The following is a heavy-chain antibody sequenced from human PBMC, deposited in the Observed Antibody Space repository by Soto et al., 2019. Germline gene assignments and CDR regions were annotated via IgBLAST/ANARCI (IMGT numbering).Heavy chain of an antibody. CDR2: INSDGSST. D-gene: IGHD5-18*01. V-gene: IGHV3-74*01. J-gene: IGHJ3*02. CDR1: GFTFSSYW. Sequence: GGSLRLSCAASGFTFSSYWMHWVRQAPGKGLVWVSRINSDGSSTSYADSVKGRFTISRDNAKNTLYLQMNSLRAEDTAVYYCARVEDTDAFDIWGQGTMVTVSS. CDR3: ARVEDTDAFDI.